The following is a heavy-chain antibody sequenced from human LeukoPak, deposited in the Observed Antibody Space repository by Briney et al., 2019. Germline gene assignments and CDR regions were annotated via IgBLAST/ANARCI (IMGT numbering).Heavy chain of an antibody. CDR1: GGSFSGYY. Sequence: PSETLSLTCAVYGGSFSGYYWSWIRQPPGKGLEWIGEINHSGSTNYNPSLKSRVTISVDTSKNQFSLKLSSVTAADTAVYYCARGDPNCSGGSCHLNWFDPWGQGTLVTVSS. CDR2: INHSGST. D-gene: IGHD2-15*01. V-gene: IGHV4-34*01. J-gene: IGHJ5*02. CDR3: ARGDPNCSGGSCHLNWFDP.